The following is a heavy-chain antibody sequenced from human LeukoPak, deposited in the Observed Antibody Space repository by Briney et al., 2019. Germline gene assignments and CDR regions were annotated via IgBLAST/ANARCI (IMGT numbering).Heavy chain of an antibody. CDR3: ARAYGSGSYFAFDI. CDR1: GYTFTGYY. D-gene: IGHD3-10*01. Sequence: AVTVSSTVSGYTFTGYYMHWVRQAPGQGLEWMGWINPNSGGTNSAQKFEGRVTITRDTSISTVYMELSSLRSDDTAVYYCARAYGSGSYFAFDIWGQGTMVTVSS. CDR2: INPNSGGT. V-gene: IGHV1-2*02. J-gene: IGHJ3*02.